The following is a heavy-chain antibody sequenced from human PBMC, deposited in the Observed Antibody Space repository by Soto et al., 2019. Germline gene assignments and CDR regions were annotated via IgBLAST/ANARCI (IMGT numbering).Heavy chain of an antibody. Sequence: GGSMRLSCAASRFTFSTYSMNWVRQTPGKGLEWVSPIDSTSAYKFYADSVKGRFTISRDNAKNSLYLQMNSLRAEDTAIYYYAREFTGSGQYWGPGTVVTVSS. J-gene: IGHJ4*02. V-gene: IGHV3-21*01. CDR3: AREFTGSGQY. D-gene: IGHD6-19*01. CDR1: RFTFSTYS. CDR2: IDSTSAYK.